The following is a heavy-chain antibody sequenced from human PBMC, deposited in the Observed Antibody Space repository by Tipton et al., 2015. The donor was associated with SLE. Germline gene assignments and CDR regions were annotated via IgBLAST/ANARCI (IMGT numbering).Heavy chain of an antibody. V-gene: IGHV3-23*01. CDR2: ISAGDGSR. CDR3: TTSSGYYLGNY. Sequence: SLRLSCVASGFTFGSYVMSWVRQAPGKGLGWVSGISAGDGSRYYADSVKGRFTISRDSSKNTLYLQMNSLRADDTAVYYCTTSSGYYLGNYWGQGTLVTVSS. CDR1: GFTFGSYV. D-gene: IGHD3-22*01. J-gene: IGHJ4*02.